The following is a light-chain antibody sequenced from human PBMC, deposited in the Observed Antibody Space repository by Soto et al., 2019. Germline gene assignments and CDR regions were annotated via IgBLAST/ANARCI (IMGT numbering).Light chain of an antibody. CDR2: AAS. CDR1: QTISTH. J-gene: IGKJ2*01. Sequence: DIQMTQSPSSLSASVGDRVTITCRASQTISTHLNWYQQKPGKAPKLLIYAASTLQSGVPSRFSDSKPVTEFTLTISSQQHEDFADYYCQQSHAITYTFGQGTKLEIK. V-gene: IGKV1-39*01. CDR3: QQSHAITYT.